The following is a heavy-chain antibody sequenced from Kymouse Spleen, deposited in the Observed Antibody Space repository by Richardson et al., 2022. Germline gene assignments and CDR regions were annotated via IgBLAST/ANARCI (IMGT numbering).Heavy chain of an antibody. CDR3: ARNDILTGYPYYYYYGMDV. Sequence: QVQLVQSGAEVKKPGSSVKVSCKASGGTFSSYAISWVRQAPGQGLEWMGGIIPIFGTANYAQKFQGRVTITTDESTSTAYMELSSLRSEDTAVYYCARNDILTGYPYYYYYGMDVWGQGTTVTVSS. J-gene: IGHJ6*02. CDR1: GGTFSSYA. D-gene: IGHD3-9*01. V-gene: IGHV1-69*05. CDR2: IIPIFGTA.